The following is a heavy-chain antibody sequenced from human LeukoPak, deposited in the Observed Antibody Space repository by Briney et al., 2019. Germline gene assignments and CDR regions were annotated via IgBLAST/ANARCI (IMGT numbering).Heavy chain of an antibody. CDR1: GGSHNNYC. V-gene: IGHV4-4*07. CDR2: IYTSGNT. D-gene: IGHD2-2*01. CDR3: AREFDRGSSDY. Sequence: TSETLSLXCTVSGGSHNNYCWLWVRLPAGKAPEWIGRIYTSGNTNYNPSLMGRVTTSMDMSKNQFSLKLNSVTAADTAVYYCAREFDRGSSDYWGQGTLVTVSS. J-gene: IGHJ4*02.